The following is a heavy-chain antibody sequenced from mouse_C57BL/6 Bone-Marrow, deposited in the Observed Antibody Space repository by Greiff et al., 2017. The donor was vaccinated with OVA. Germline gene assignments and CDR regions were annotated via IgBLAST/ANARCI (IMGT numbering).Heavy chain of an antibody. CDR1: GFTFSDYY. D-gene: IGHD2-4*01. Sequence: EVQLVESGGGLVQPGGSLKLSCAASGFTFSDYYMYWVRQTPEKRLEWVAYISNGGGSTYYPDTVKGRFTISRDNAKNTLYLQMSRLKSEDTAMYYCARQGLGAWFAYWGQGTLVTVSA. J-gene: IGHJ3*01. CDR3: ARQGLGAWFAY. CDR2: ISNGGGST. V-gene: IGHV5-12*01.